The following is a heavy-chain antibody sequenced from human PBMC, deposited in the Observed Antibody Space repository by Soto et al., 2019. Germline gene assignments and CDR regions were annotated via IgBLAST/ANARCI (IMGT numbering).Heavy chain of an antibody. CDR3: AKDYYDSSGYYIEDPSWFDP. CDR2: ISYDGSNK. CDR1: GFTFSSYG. J-gene: IGHJ5*02. Sequence: GVSLRLSCAASGFTFSSYGMHWVRQAPGKGLEWVAVISYDGSNKYYADSVKGRFTISRDNSKNTLYLQMNSLRAEDTAVYYCAKDYYDSSGYYIEDPSWFDPWGQGTLVTVSS. D-gene: IGHD3-22*01. V-gene: IGHV3-30*18.